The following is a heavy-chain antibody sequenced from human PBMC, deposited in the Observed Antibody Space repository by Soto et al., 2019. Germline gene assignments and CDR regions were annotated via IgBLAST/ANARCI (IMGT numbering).Heavy chain of an antibody. D-gene: IGHD3-3*02. Sequence: QVQLQQSGPGLVKPLQTLSLTCPSSGDSVFSNIAAWNWIRQSPSKGLEWLGRTYYRSKWYNDYAGSVRSRITCNPDTSKNQSALHLNSMTPDDAAVYYCARDLSGFFQHWGRGTLVTVSS. CDR3: ARDLSGFFQH. CDR2: TYYRSKWYN. V-gene: IGHV6-1*01. CDR1: GDSVFSNIAA. J-gene: IGHJ1*01.